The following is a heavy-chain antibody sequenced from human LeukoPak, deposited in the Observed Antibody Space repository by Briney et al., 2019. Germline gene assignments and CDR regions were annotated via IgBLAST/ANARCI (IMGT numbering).Heavy chain of an antibody. D-gene: IGHD3-9*01. J-gene: IGHJ4*02. V-gene: IGHV3-48*04. CDR3: ARDRDWAFDY. Sequence: GGSLRLSCAASGFTFSDYSMNWVRQAPGKGLEWVSYISGSGSPTDYTDSVKGRFTISRDNAKNSLYLQMNSLRAEDTAVYYCARDRDWAFDYWGQGTLVTVSS. CDR2: ISGSGSPT. CDR1: GFTFSDYS.